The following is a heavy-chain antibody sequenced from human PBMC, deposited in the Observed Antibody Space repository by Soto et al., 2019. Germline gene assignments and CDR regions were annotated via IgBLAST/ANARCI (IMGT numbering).Heavy chain of an antibody. Sequence: GESLKISCKGSGYSFTTYWIGWVREMAGKGLAWMGIIHPGDSYANYSPSFQGHVTFSVDTSISTAFLHWRGLKAADSATHFCARSESRARNWFDPGGQGTLVTVSS. D-gene: IGHD3-3*01. CDR3: ARSESRARNWFDP. CDR1: GYSFTTYW. CDR2: IHPGDSYA. V-gene: IGHV5-51*03. J-gene: IGHJ5*02.